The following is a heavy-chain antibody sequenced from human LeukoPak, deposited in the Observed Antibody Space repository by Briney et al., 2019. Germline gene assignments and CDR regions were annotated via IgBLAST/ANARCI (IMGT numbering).Heavy chain of an antibody. CDR1: GGSISSSSYY. V-gene: IGHV4-39*01. CDR2: IYYSGST. J-gene: IGHJ4*02. Sequence: SETLSLTCTVSGGSISSSSYYWGWIRQPPGKGREWIGSIYYSGSTYYNPSLKSRVTISVDTSKNQFSLKLSSVTAADTAVYYCARLARLRPYSSSPYYFDYWGQGTLVTVSS. D-gene: IGHD6-6*01. CDR3: ARLARLRPYSSSPYYFDY.